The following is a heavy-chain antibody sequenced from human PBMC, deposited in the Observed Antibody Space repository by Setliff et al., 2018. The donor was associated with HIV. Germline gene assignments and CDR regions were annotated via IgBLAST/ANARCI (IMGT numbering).Heavy chain of an antibody. V-gene: IGHV3-74*01. D-gene: IGHD6-6*01. J-gene: IGHJ4*02. CDR1: GFTFSRYW. CDR3: AMFSSSSG. CDR2: INNDTTTT. Sequence: PGESLKISCAASGFTFSRYWMHWVRQAPGQGLVWVSGINNDTTTTTYADSVKGRFSISRDNAKNTLYLQMNGLRGDDTAVYYCAMFSSSSGWGQGTQVTVSS.